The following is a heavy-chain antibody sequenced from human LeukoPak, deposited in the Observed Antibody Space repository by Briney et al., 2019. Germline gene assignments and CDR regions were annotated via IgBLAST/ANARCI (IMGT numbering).Heavy chain of an antibody. Sequence: PSETQSLTCAVSGGSISSSNWWSWVRQPPGKGLEWIGEIYRSGSTNYNPSLKSRVTISVDKSKNQFSLKLSSVTAADTAVYYCARVTGYRIEDYFDYWGQGTLVTVSS. J-gene: IGHJ4*02. CDR1: GGSISSSNW. D-gene: IGHD6-13*01. CDR2: IYRSGST. V-gene: IGHV4-4*02. CDR3: ARVTGYRIEDYFDY.